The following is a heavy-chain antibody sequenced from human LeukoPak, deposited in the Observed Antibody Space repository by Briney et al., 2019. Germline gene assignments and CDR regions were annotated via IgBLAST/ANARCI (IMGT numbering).Heavy chain of an antibody. CDR2: ISTYNGDT. Sequence: GASVKVSCKASGYSFRNYGITWVRQAPGQGLEWMGWISTYNGDTHFAQNLQGRVTLTTDTSTSTAYMERRSLRSDDTAVYYCARDPTNTSGYYAYFDYWGQGTLVTVSS. J-gene: IGHJ4*02. V-gene: IGHV1-18*01. D-gene: IGHD5-12*01. CDR3: ARDPTNTSGYYAYFDY. CDR1: GYSFRNYG.